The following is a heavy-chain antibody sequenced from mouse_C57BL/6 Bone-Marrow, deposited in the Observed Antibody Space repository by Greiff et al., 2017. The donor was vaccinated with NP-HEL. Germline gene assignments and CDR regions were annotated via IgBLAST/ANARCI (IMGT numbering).Heavy chain of an antibody. Sequence: VQLQQPGAELVKPGASVKVSCKASGYTFTSYWMHWVKQRPGQGLEWIGRLHPSDSDTNYNQKFKGKATLTVDKSSSTAYMQLSSLTAEDSAVYYCATHLLLYYFDYWGQGTTLTVSS. CDR2: LHPSDSDT. D-gene: IGHD1-1*01. J-gene: IGHJ2*01. V-gene: IGHV1-74*01. CDR1: GYTFTSYW. CDR3: ATHLLLYYFDY.